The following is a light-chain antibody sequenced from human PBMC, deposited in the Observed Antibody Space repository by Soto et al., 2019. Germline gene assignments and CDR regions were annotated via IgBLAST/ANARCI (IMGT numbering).Light chain of an antibody. V-gene: IGKV1-5*03. Sequence: DIPMTQSPSTLSASVGDRVTITCRASQSISSWLAWYQQTPGKAPKLLIYKASSLESGVPSRFSGSGSGTEFTLTISSLQPDDFATYYCQQYNSYSLTFGQGTKVEIK. CDR3: QQYNSYSLT. CDR2: KAS. CDR1: QSISSW. J-gene: IGKJ1*01.